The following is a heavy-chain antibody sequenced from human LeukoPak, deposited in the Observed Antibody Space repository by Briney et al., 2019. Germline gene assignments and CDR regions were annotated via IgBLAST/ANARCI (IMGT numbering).Heavy chain of an antibody. D-gene: IGHD6-19*01. CDR1: GFTVSSNY. V-gene: IGHV3-66*01. J-gene: IGHJ3*02. CDR3: ASTDSSGWYGGAFDI. Sequence: GGSLRLSCAASGFTVSSNYMSWVRQAPGKGLEWVSVIYSGGSTYYADSVKGRFTISRVNSKNTLYLQMNSLRAEDTAVYYCASTDSSGWYGGAFDIWGQGTMVTVSS. CDR2: IYSGGST.